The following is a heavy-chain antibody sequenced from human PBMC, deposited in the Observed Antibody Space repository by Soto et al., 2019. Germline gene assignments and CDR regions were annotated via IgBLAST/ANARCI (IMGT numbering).Heavy chain of an antibody. CDR2: IFHSLGA. Sequence: NPSETLSLTCTVSGGSTTSDYWSWIRQPPGKGLEWLGYIFHSLGAKYNPSLGSRGTISLDTSKNQLSLSLRSVTAADTAIYFCVRERNGSGDHWGQGSLFTVSS. CDR1: GGSTTSDY. J-gene: IGHJ4*02. D-gene: IGHD3-10*01. V-gene: IGHV4-59*01. CDR3: VRERNGSGDH.